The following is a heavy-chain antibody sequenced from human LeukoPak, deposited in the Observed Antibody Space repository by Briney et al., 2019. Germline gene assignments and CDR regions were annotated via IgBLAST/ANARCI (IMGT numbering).Heavy chain of an antibody. V-gene: IGHV3-23*01. CDR2: ISGSGGST. D-gene: IGHD6-19*01. J-gene: IGHJ4*02. CDR1: GLTLSSFG. CDR3: AKGHPLLRQWLCDY. Sequence: GRSLRLSCAPSGLTLSSFGMSWARQPPGKGLEWVSAISGSGGSTNYAASVKGQFTISRDHSNNTLYLQMNSLRAEDTAGYYCAKGHPLLRQWLCDYWGQRTLVTVSS.